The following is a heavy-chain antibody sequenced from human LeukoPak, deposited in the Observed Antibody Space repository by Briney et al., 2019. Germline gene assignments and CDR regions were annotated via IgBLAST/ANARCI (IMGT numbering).Heavy chain of an antibody. CDR3: ARDSCSSTSCYGWFDP. CDR1: GGSISSYY. Sequence: PSETLSLTCTVSGGSISSYYWSWIRQPPGKGLEWIGYIYYSGSTNYNSSLKSRVTISVDTSKNQFSLKLSSVTAADTAVYYCARDSCSSTSCYGWFDPWGQGTLVTVSS. D-gene: IGHD2-2*01. J-gene: IGHJ5*02. CDR2: IYYSGST. V-gene: IGHV4-59*01.